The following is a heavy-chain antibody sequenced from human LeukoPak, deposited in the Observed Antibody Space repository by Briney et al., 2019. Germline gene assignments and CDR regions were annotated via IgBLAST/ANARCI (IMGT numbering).Heavy chain of an antibody. V-gene: IGHV1-2*02. J-gene: IGHJ4*02. Sequence: ASVKVSCKASGYTFTGYYMHWVRQAPGQGLEWMGWINPNSGGTNYAQKFQGRVTMTRDTSISTAYMELRSLRSDDTAVYYCAKHTWELFFDYWGQGTLVTVSS. D-gene: IGHD1-26*01. CDR2: INPNSGGT. CDR3: AKHTWELFFDY. CDR1: GYTFTGYY.